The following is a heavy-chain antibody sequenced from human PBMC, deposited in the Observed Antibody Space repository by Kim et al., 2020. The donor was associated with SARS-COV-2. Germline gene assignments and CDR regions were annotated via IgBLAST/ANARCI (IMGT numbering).Heavy chain of an antibody. D-gene: IGHD3-10*01. Sequence: ASVKVSCKASGYTFTSYAMNWVRQAPGQGLEWMGWINTNTGNPTYAQGFTGRFVFSLDTSVSTAYLQISSLKAEDTAVYYCARGAGYYGSGSYYGLVYYGMDVWGQGTTVTSP. V-gene: IGHV7-4-1*02. CDR3: ARGAGYYGSGSYYGLVYYGMDV. J-gene: IGHJ6*02. CDR1: GYTFTSYA. CDR2: INTNTGNP.